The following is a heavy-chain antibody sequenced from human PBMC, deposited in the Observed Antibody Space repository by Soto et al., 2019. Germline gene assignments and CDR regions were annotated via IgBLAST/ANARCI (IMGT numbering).Heavy chain of an antibody. Sequence: ASVKVSCKASGYTFTGYYMHWVRQAPGQGLEWMGWINPNSGGTNYAQKFQGWVTMTRDTSISTAYMELSRLRSDDTAVYYCARDQDGSSWSPPGENWFDPWGQGTLVTVSS. D-gene: IGHD6-13*01. CDR1: GYTFTGYY. J-gene: IGHJ5*02. CDR2: INPNSGGT. V-gene: IGHV1-2*04. CDR3: ARDQDGSSWSPPGENWFDP.